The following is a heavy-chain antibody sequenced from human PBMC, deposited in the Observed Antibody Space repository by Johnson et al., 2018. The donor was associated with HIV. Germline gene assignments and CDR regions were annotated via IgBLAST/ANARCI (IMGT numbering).Heavy chain of an antibody. Sequence: VQLVESGGGLVQPGGSLRLSCAASGFTFSSYDMHWVRQTTGKGLEWVSAIGTAGDTYYPGSVKGRFTISSENAKNSLYLQMNSLRAGDTAVYYCARAGGYSSSWNAFDIWGQGTMVTVSS. V-gene: IGHV3-13*01. D-gene: IGHD6-13*01. CDR2: IGTAGDT. CDR1: GFTFSSYD. J-gene: IGHJ3*02. CDR3: ARAGGYSSSWNAFDI.